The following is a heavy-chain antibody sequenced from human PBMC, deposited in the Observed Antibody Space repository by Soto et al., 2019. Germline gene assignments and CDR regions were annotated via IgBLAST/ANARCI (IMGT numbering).Heavy chain of an antibody. Sequence: QVQLQESGPGLVKPSQTLSLTCTVSGGSISSGGYYWTWIRQHPGKGLEWIGYIYYSGSTYYNQTIESRVTIAVDTSKNQFSLKLSAVTAADTAVYYCAKTVDPWGQGTLVTVSS. J-gene: IGHJ5*02. D-gene: IGHD1-1*01. CDR3: AKTVDP. CDR1: GGSISSGGYY. CDR2: IYYSGST. V-gene: IGHV4-31*03.